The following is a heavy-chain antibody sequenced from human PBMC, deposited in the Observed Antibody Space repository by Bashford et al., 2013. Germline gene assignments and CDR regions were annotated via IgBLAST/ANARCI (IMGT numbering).Heavy chain of an antibody. CDR3: AKAYCSSTSCKGGNNWFDP. J-gene: IGHJ5*02. CDR1: GFTLTLC. V-gene: IGHV3-23*01. Sequence: GSLRLSCAASGFTLTLCHELGPPGSRKGGWSGSSGISGSGGSTYYADSVKGRFTISRDNSKNTLYLQMNSLRAEDTAVYYCAKAYCSSTSCKGGNNWFDPGAREPWSPSPQ. D-gene: IGHD2-2*01. CDR2: ISGSGGST.